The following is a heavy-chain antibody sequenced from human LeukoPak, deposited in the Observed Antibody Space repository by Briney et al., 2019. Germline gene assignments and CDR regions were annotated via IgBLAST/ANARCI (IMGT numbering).Heavy chain of an antibody. D-gene: IGHD2-2*01. Sequence: PGGSLRLSCEGSGFTFSNYWMTWVRQAPEKGLEWVANIKPSGSEKHYADSVEGRFTISRDNAKNSLYLQMNSLRAEDTAVYYCARAECSTTNCHTRIRNYYMDVWGTGTPVTVSS. CDR3: ARAECSTTNCHTRIRNYYMDV. CDR2: IKPSGSEK. CDR1: GFTFSNYW. V-gene: IGHV3-7*01. J-gene: IGHJ6*03.